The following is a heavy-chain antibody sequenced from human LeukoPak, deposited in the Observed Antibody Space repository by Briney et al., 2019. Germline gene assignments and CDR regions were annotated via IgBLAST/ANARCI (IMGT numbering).Heavy chain of an antibody. D-gene: IGHD6-19*01. CDR1: GFTSSNYA. J-gene: IGHJ6*02. V-gene: IGHV3-30-3*01. CDR3: ARDISGWYSGGYFRMDV. Sequence: GGSLRLSCAASGFTSSNYAMHWVRQAPGKGLEWVALISSDESDKYYADSVKGRFTISRDNSKNTLYLQMNSLRAEDTAVYYCARDISGWYSGGYFRMDVWGQGTTVTVSS. CDR2: ISSDESDK.